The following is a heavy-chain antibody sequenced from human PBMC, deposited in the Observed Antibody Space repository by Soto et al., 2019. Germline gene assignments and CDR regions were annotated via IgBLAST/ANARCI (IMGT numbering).Heavy chain of an antibody. D-gene: IGHD1-1*01. CDR3: ANILAASGIDY. Sequence: EVQLLESGGGLVQPGGSLRLSCAASGFTFTNYAMSWVRQAPGKGLEWVSSISSNGGGTYYADSVKGRFTISRDNSKNTLYLQLNSRRAGDTAVYYCANILAASGIDYWGQGTLVTVSS. CDR2: ISSNGGGT. V-gene: IGHV3-23*01. CDR1: GFTFTNYA. J-gene: IGHJ4*02.